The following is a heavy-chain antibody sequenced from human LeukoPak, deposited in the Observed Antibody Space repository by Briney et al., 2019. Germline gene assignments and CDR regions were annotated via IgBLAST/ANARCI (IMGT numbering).Heavy chain of an antibody. J-gene: IGHJ6*02. Sequence: KASETLSLTCAVYGGSFSGYYWSWIHQPPGKGLEWIGEINHSGSTNYNPSLKSRVTISVDTSKNQFSLKLSSVTAADTAVYYCARASDIVVVPAANYGMDVWGQGTTVTVSS. CDR3: ARASDIVVVPAANYGMDV. CDR2: INHSGST. CDR1: GGSFSGYY. V-gene: IGHV4-34*01. D-gene: IGHD2-2*01.